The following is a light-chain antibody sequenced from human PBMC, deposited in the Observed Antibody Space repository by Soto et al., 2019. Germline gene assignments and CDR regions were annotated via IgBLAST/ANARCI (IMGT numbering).Light chain of an antibody. V-gene: IGKV3-15*01. CDR3: QQGHNWPLT. CDR1: QSISTE. J-gene: IGKJ2*01. CDR2: SAS. Sequence: EIVMTQSPATLSVSPGERATLSCRASQSISTELAWYQQKPGQPPRLLIYSASTRATGVPARFTGSGSGSEFTLTISGLLSEDSAVYYCQQGHNWPLTFGQGTTLEI.